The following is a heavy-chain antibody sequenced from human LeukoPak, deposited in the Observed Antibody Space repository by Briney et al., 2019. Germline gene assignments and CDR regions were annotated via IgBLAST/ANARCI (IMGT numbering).Heavy chain of an antibody. D-gene: IGHD5-18*01. Sequence: GGSLRLSCAASGFTFSSYAMSWLRQAPGKGLEWVSGISGSGGSTYYADSVKGRFTIPRDNSKNTLSLQMNGLRAEDTAVYYCAKDEYSSGYIRGFDYWGRGTLVTVSS. CDR2: ISGSGGST. CDR3: AKDEYSSGYIRGFDY. CDR1: GFTFSSYA. V-gene: IGHV3-23*01. J-gene: IGHJ4*02.